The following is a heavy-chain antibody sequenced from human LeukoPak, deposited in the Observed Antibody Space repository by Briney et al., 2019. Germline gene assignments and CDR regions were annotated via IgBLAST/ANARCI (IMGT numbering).Heavy chain of an antibody. D-gene: IGHD4-17*01. CDR3: ARWSATVTPC. Sequence: SETLSLTCTVSGGSISSGGYYWSWIRQHPGKGLEWIGYIYYSGSTHYNPSLKSRVTISVDTSKNQFSLKLSSVTAADTAVYYCARWSATVTPCWGQGTLVTVSS. CDR2: IYYSGST. V-gene: IGHV4-31*03. CDR1: GGSISSGGYY. J-gene: IGHJ4*02.